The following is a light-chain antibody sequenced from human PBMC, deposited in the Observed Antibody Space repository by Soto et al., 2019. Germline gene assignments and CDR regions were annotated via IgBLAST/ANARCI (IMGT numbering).Light chain of an antibody. CDR1: QSVSSSY. V-gene: IGKV3-20*01. CDR2: GAS. J-gene: IGKJ3*01. Sequence: EIVLTQSPGTLSLSPGERATLSCRASQSVSSSYLAWYQQKPGQAPRLLIYGASSRATGIPDRFSGSGSGTDFTLTISRLEPEDFAVYYCQQYGSSLFTFGPGTIVYIK. CDR3: QQYGSSLFT.